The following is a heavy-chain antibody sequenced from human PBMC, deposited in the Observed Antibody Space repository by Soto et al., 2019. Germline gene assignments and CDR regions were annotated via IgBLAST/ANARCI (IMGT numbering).Heavy chain of an antibody. J-gene: IGHJ6*02. V-gene: IGHV3-23*01. Sequence: EVQLLESGGGLVQPGGSLRLSCAASGFTFRSYAMSWVRQAPGKGLEWVSGIGGSGDSTHYADSVKGRFTISRDTSRDTLYLQMNSLRAEDTAVYYCAKDFLGGGLHLGPQNYYGLDVWGQGTTVTVSS. CDR1: GFTFRSYA. CDR2: IGGSGDST. CDR3: AKDFLGGGLHLGPQNYYGLDV. D-gene: IGHD3-16*01.